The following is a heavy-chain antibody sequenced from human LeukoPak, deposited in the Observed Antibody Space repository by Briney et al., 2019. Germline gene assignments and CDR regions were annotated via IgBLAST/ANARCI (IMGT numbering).Heavy chain of an antibody. V-gene: IGHV4-59*01. CDR2: IYYSGST. CDR1: GGSISSYY. D-gene: IGHD3-22*01. CDR3: ARGLDYYDSSGYYHHYFDY. J-gene: IGHJ4*02. Sequence: SETLSPTCTVSGGSISSYYWSWIRQPPGKGLEWIGYIYYSGSTNYNPSLKSRVTISVDTSKNQFSLKLSSVTAADTAVYYCARGLDYYDSSGYYHHYFDYWGQGTLVTVSS.